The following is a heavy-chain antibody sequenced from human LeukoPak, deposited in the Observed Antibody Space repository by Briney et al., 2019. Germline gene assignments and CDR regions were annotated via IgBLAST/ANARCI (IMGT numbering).Heavy chain of an antibody. CDR2: IRNKANYYAT. D-gene: IGHD4-17*01. CDR1: GFTFSGSA. CDR3: TRTDYGDSTYYFDY. V-gene: IGHV3-73*01. J-gene: IGHJ4*02. Sequence: GGSLRLSCAASGFTFSGSAMHWVRQASGKGLEWVGRIRNKANYYATSYAASEKGRFTISRDDSKSTTYLQMNSLKTEDTAVYYCTRTDYGDSTYYFDYWGQGTLVTASS.